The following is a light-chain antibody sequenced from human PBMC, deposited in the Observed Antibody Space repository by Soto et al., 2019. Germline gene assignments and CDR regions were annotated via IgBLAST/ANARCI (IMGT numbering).Light chain of an antibody. J-gene: IGLJ1*01. CDR2: DVS. V-gene: IGLV2-14*01. Sequence: QSALTQPASVSGSPGQSITISCTGTSSDVGGYNYVSWYQQHPGKAPKLMIYDVSNRPSGVSNRFSDSKSGNTASLTISGRQAEGEADYYCSAYTSSSTLYVFGTGTKLTVL. CDR1: SSDVGGYNY. CDR3: SAYTSSSTLYV.